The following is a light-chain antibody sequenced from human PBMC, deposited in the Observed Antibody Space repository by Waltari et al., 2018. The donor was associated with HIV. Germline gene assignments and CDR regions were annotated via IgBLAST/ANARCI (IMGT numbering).Light chain of an antibody. CDR2: GDN. J-gene: IGLJ2*01. CDR1: SSNLGPGHD. Sequence: QSVLTQPPSVSGAPGQRVTISCTGSSSNLGPGHDVHWYQQLPGTAPKLLIYGDNNRPSGVPDRFSGSKSGTSASLAITGLQAEDEADYYCQSYDSSLSGVVFGGGTKLTVL. V-gene: IGLV1-40*01. CDR3: QSYDSSLSGVV.